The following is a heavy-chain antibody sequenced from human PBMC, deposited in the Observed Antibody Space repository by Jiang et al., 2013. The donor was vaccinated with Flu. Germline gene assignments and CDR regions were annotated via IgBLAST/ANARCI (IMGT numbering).Heavy chain of an antibody. J-gene: IGHJ4*02. CDR1: GGSISSSSYY. CDR3: ARLRPNSGSYYPRDPGVDY. V-gene: IGHV4-39*01. Sequence: GLVKPSETLSLTCTVSGGSISSSSYYWGWIRQPPGKGLEWIGSIYYSGSTYYNPSLKSRVTISVDTSKNQFSLKLSSVTAADTAVYYCARLRPNSGSYYPRDPGVDYWGQGTLVTVSS. CDR2: IYYSGST. D-gene: IGHD1-26*01.